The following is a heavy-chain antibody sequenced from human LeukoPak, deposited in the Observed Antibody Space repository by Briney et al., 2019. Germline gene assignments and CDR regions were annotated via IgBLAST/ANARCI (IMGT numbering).Heavy chain of an antibody. J-gene: IGHJ4*02. D-gene: IGHD2-15*01. Sequence: GASVKVSCKASGYTFTSYDINWVRQATGQGLEWMGWMNPNSGNTGYAQKFQGRVTMTRNTSISTAYMELSSLRSEDTAVYYCARGLGYCSGGSCYFDYWGQGTLVTVSS. CDR1: GYTFTSYD. CDR2: MNPNSGNT. V-gene: IGHV1-8*01. CDR3: ARGLGYCSGGSCYFDY.